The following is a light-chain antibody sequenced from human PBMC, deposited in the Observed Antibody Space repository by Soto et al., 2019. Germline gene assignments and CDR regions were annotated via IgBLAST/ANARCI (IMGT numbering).Light chain of an antibody. J-gene: IGKJ4*01. V-gene: IGKV3-15*01. CDR1: QSVSTN. CDR3: QQYGDWPLT. CDR2: AAS. Sequence: EIVMTQSPAALSVSPGERATLSCRASQSVSTNLAWYQQKPGQAPRLLIYAASTRATGFPARFSGSGFGTEFTLTISSLQSEDFAVYYCQQYGDWPLTFGGGTKVDNK.